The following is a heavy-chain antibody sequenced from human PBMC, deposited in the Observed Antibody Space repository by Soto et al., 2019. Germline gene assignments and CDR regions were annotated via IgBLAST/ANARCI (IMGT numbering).Heavy chain of an antibody. D-gene: IGHD1-1*01. V-gene: IGHV1-46*01. CDR3: LRNDKSGLDS. Sequence: QVQLVQSGAEVKKPGASVKVSCKASGYTFINYYIHWVRQAPGQGLEWMGMINPSGGSTSYAQKFQGKVTMTSDTSTRTVYMELSSLRSEDTAVYYCLRNDKSGLDSWGQGTLVTVSS. CDR2: INPSGGST. CDR1: GYTFINYY. J-gene: IGHJ4*02.